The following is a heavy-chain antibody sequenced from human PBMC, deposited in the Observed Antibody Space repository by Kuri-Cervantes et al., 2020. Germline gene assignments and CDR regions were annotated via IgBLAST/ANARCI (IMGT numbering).Heavy chain of an antibody. J-gene: IGHJ3*02. D-gene: IGHD1-26*01. CDR2: ISNDGSNK. CDR1: GFTFSSYA. Sequence: GESLKISCAASGFTFSSYAMHWVRQAPGKGLEWVAVISNDGSNKYYADSVKGRFTISRDNAKNTLYLQMNILRAEDTAVYYCSGHGKNDAFDIWGQGTMVTVSS. V-gene: IGHV3-30*04. CDR3: SGHGKNDAFDI.